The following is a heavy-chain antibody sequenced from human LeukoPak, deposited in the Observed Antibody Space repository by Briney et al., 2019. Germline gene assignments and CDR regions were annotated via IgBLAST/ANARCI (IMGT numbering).Heavy chain of an antibody. V-gene: IGHV4-59*08. Sequence: PSQTLSLTCTVSGGSISSYYWSWIRQPPGKGLEWIGYIYYSGSTNYNPSLKSRVTISVDTSKNQFSLKLSSVTAADTAVYYCAGCSTSPTKNWFDPWGQGTLVTVSS. CDR3: AGCSTSPTKNWFDP. CDR1: GGSISSYY. D-gene: IGHD2-2*01. CDR2: IYYSGST. J-gene: IGHJ5*02.